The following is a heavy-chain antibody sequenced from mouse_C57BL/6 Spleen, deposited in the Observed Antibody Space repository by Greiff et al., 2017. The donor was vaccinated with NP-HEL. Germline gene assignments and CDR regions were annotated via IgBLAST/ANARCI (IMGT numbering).Heavy chain of an antibody. CDR3: ARSRGYDRFAY. CDR1: GYAFTNYL. V-gene: IGHV1-54*01. Sequence: QVQLQQSGAELVRPGTSVKLSCKASGYAFTNYLIEWVKQRPGQGLEWIGVINPGSGGTNYNEKFKGKATLTADKSSSTAYMQLSSLTSEDSAVYFCARSRGYDRFAYWGQGTLVTVSA. D-gene: IGHD2-2*01. CDR2: INPGSGGT. J-gene: IGHJ3*01.